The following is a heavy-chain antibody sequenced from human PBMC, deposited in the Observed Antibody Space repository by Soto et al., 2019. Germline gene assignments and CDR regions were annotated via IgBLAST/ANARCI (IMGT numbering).Heavy chain of an antibody. CDR1: GFTFSGAA. V-gene: IGHV3-73*01. J-gene: IGHJ4*02. CDR2: VRSRAKNYAT. Sequence: GGSLRLSCAASGFTFSGAAIHWVRQASGKGLEWVGRVRSRAKNYATGYGESVKGRFIISRDESKNMAYLQMSSLTAEDTAVYYCTRWETGMPQFDCWGQGTPVTVSS. CDR3: TRWETGMPQFDC. D-gene: IGHD1-26*01.